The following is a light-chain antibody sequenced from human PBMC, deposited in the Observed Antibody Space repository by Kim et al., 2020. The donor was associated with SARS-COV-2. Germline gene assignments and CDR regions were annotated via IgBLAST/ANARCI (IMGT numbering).Light chain of an antibody. V-gene: IGKV3-20*01. CDR3: QQYDIPPYT. J-gene: IGKJ2*01. Sequence: LAPGERATLSGRASQSVNSSYLGWYQQKPGQAPRLLIYAASSRATGIPDRLSGSGSGTDFTLTISRLEPEDSAVYYCQQYDIPPYTFGQGTKLEI. CDR2: AAS. CDR1: QSVNSSY.